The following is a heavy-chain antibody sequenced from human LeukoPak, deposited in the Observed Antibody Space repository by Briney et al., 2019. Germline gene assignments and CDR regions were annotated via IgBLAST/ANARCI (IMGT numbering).Heavy chain of an antibody. Sequence: PGGSLRLSCAASGFTFSSYAMSWVRRAPGKGLEWVSAISGSGGSTYYADSVKGRFTISRDNSKNTLYLQMNSLRAEDTAVYYCAKDQDIVVVVAAEFDYWGQGTLVTVSS. CDR2: ISGSGGST. CDR3: AKDQDIVVVVAAEFDY. J-gene: IGHJ4*02. D-gene: IGHD2-15*01. V-gene: IGHV3-23*01. CDR1: GFTFSSYA.